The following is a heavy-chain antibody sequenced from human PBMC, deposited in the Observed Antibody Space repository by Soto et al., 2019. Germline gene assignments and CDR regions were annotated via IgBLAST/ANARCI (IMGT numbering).Heavy chain of an antibody. CDR3: ARSHPDYAFDI. V-gene: IGHV1-45*02. CDR2: ITPFNGNT. CDR1: GYTFTYRY. D-gene: IGHD2-21*02. Sequence: ASVKASCKASGYTFTYRYLHWVRQAPGQALEWMGWITPFNGNTNYAQKFQDRVTITRDRSMSTAYMELSSLRSEDTAMYYCARSHPDYAFDIWGQGTMVTVSS. J-gene: IGHJ3*02.